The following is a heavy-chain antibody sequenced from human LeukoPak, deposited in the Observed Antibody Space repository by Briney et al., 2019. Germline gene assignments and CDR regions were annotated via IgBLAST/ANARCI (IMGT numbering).Heavy chain of an antibody. CDR2: ISAYNGNT. V-gene: IGHV1-18*01. CDR1: GYTFRYYG. CDR3: ATAPALAGHPR. J-gene: IGHJ4*02. D-gene: IGHD1-1*01. Sequence: ASVKVSCKASGYTFRYYGISWVRQAPGQGLEWMGWISAYNGNTNYAQKFQGRVTMTTDTSTSTAYMELRSLRSDDTAVYYCATAPALAGHPRWGQGTLVTVSS.